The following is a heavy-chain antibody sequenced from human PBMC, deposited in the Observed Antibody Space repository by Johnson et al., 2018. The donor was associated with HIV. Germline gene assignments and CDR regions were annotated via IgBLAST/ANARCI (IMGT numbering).Heavy chain of an antibody. CDR1: GLTFVDYG. Sequence: VQLVESGGGVIRPGGSLRLSCAASGLTFVDYGMSWVSQAPGKGLEWVANIKQDGSEKYYVDSVKGRFTISRDNAKNTLYLQMSSLRAEDTAIYYCARDSGKWSGVRFAFDIWGQGTMVTVSS. V-gene: IGHV3-7*01. J-gene: IGHJ3*02. CDR3: ARDSGKWSGVRFAFDI. CDR2: IKQDGSEK. D-gene: IGHD3-10*01.